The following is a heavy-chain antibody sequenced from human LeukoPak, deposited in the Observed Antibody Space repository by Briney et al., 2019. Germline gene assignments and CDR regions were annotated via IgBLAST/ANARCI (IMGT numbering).Heavy chain of an antibody. CDR1: GFTVSGNY. CDR3: AAAVAGPLYYYGVDV. CDR2: IYSGGST. D-gene: IGHD6-19*01. Sequence: GGSLRLSCAASGFTVSGNYMSWVRQAPGKGLEWVSVIYSGGSTYYADSVKGRFTISRDNSKNTLYLQMNSLRAEDTAVYYCAAAVAGPLYYYGVDVWGQGTTVTVSS. V-gene: IGHV3-66*01. J-gene: IGHJ6*02.